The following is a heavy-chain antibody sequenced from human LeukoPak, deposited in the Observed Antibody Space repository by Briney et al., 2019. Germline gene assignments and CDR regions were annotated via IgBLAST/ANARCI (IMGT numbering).Heavy chain of an antibody. Sequence: GGSLRLSCVASGFPFSSYWMTWVRQAPGKGMEWVANIKQDGSKKSYVDSVKGRFTISRDNAKNSLYLQMNSLRAEDTAVYYCARPRRDGYNDAFDIWGQGTMVTVSS. CDR1: GFPFSSYW. V-gene: IGHV3-7*03. CDR2: IKQDGSKK. D-gene: IGHD5-24*01. J-gene: IGHJ3*02. CDR3: ARPRRDGYNDAFDI.